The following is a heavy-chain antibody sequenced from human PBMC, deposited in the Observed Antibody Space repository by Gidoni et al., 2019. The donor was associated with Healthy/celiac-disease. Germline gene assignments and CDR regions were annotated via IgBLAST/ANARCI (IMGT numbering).Heavy chain of an antibody. CDR1: GFPFSNAW. J-gene: IGHJ3*01. Sequence: VQLAESGGGLVKPGGSLRLSCAASGFPFSNAWMSWVRQAPGKGLEWVGRIKSKTDSGTTDYAAPVKGRFTISRDDSKNTLYLQMNSLKTEDTAVYYCTTDGGVPSWGQGTMVTVSS. CDR3: TTDGGVPS. D-gene: IGHD3-16*01. CDR2: IKSKTDSGTT. V-gene: IGHV3-15*01.